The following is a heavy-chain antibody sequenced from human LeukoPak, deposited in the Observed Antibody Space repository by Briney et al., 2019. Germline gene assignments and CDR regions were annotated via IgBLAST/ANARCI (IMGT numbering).Heavy chain of an antibody. Sequence: GGSLRLSCAASGFTFSRYWMSWVRQAPGKGLEWVANIKPDGSEKYYVDSVKGRFTISRDNAKNSLYLQMNSLRAEDTAVYYCARDNSGSDPEHWARWGQGTLVIVSS. J-gene: IGHJ4*02. V-gene: IGHV3-7*05. D-gene: IGHD5-12*01. CDR2: IKPDGSEK. CDR1: GFTFSRYW. CDR3: ARDNSGSDPEHWAR.